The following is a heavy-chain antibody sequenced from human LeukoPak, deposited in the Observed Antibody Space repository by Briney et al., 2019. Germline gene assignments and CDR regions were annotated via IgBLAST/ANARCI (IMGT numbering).Heavy chain of an antibody. CDR2: IYSGGST. J-gene: IGHJ4*02. Sequence: ETLSLTCTVSGGSISSNYMSWVRQAPGKGLEWVSVIYSGGSTYYADSVKGRFTISRGNSKNTLYLQMNSLRAEDTAVYYCARGVHYYDSSGYFSYWGQGTLVTVSS. V-gene: IGHV3-53*01. CDR1: GGSISSNY. CDR3: ARGVHYYDSSGYFSY. D-gene: IGHD3-22*01.